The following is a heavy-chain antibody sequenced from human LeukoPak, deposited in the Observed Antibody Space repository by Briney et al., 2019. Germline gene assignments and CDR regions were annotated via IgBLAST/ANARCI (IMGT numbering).Heavy chain of an antibody. V-gene: IGHV3-30*02. J-gene: IGHJ4*02. CDR1: GFTFSSYG. D-gene: IGHD3-10*01. CDR3: ATLWFGELLYPSGFDY. Sequence: PGWSLRLSCAASGFTFSSYGMHWVRQAPGKGLEWVAFIRYDGSNKYYADSVKGRFTISRDNSKNTLYLQMNSLRAEDTAVYYCATLWFGELLYPSGFDYWGQGTLVTVSS. CDR2: IRYDGSNK.